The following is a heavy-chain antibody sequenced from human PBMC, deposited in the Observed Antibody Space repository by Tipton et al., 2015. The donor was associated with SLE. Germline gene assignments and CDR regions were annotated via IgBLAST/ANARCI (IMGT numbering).Heavy chain of an antibody. V-gene: IGHV3-30*04. CDR2: ISYDGSNK. Sequence: SLRLSCAASGFTFFTYAMHWVRQAPGKGLEWVAVISYDGSNKYYADSVKGRFTISRDNSKNTLYVQMNSLRAEDTAVYYCASALLDYFDYWGQGTLVTVSS. D-gene: IGHD2-15*01. J-gene: IGHJ4*02. CDR3: ASALLDYFDY. CDR1: GFTFFTYA.